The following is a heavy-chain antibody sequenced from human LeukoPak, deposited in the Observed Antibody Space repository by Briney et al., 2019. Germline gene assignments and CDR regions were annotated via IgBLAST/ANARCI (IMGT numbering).Heavy chain of an antibody. Sequence: ASVKVSCKASGYTFTSYGISWVRQAPGQGLEWMGWISAYNGNTNYAQKLRGRVTMTTDTSTSTAYMELRSLRSDYTAVYYCARAGTLYYYYYMDVWGKGTTVTVSS. CDR3: ARAGTLYYYYYMDV. D-gene: IGHD1-1*01. CDR1: GYTFTSYG. J-gene: IGHJ6*03. CDR2: ISAYNGNT. V-gene: IGHV1-18*01.